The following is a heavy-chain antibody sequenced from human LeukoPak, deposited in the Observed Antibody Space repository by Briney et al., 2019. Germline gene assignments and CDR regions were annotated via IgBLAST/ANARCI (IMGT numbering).Heavy chain of an antibody. CDR1: GYTFTSYD. V-gene: IGHV1-8*01. CDR2: MNPNSGNT. J-gene: IGHJ4*02. CDR3: ARELRYSSSWYFDY. Sequence: ASVKVSCKASGYTFTSYDINWVRQATGQGLEWTGWMNPNSGNTGYAQKFQGRVTMTRNTSISTAYMELSSLGSEDTAVYYCARELRYSSSWYFDYWGQGTLVTVSS. D-gene: IGHD6-13*01.